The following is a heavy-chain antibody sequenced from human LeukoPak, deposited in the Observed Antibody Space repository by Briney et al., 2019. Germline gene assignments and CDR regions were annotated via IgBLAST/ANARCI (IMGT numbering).Heavy chain of an antibody. V-gene: IGHV3-23*01. CDR3: AKDLSGYYRVDFDY. CDR2: ISGSGGST. CDR1: GFTFSSYA. D-gene: IGHD3-9*01. J-gene: IGHJ4*02. Sequence: PGGSLRLSCAASGFTFSSYAMSWVRQAPGKGLEWVSAISGSGGSTYYADSVKGRFTISRDNSKNTLYLQMNSLRAEDAAVYYCAKDLSGYYRVDFDYWGQGTLVTVSS.